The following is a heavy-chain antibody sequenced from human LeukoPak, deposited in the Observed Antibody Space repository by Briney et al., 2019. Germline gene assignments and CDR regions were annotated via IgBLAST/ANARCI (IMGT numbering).Heavy chain of an antibody. Sequence: ASVKVSCKASGYPFTGHYIHWVRQAPGQGLEGMGGINRDSGVTEYPPKFQGRVTMTEDTSISTASMELTRLRTDDTAVYYCAKDDGNGRPDAFDLWGQGTVVTVSS. D-gene: IGHD2-8*01. V-gene: IGHV1-2*02. CDR3: AKDDGNGRPDAFDL. CDR2: INRDSGVT. CDR1: GYPFTGHY. J-gene: IGHJ3*01.